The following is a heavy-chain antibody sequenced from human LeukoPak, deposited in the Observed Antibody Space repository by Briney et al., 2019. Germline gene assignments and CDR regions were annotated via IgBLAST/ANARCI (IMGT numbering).Heavy chain of an antibody. CDR2: IYSGGTT. V-gene: IGHV3-53*01. J-gene: IGHJ3*02. CDR3: ATSMAQDVDAFHI. D-gene: IGHD2-21*01. Sequence: GGSLRLSCAVSGFTVSGNYMSWVRQAPGKGLEWVSLIYSGGTTYYADSVKGRFTISRDNSKNTLYLQMNSLRAEDTAMFYCATSMAQDVDAFHIWGQGTMVTVSS. CDR1: GFTVSGNY.